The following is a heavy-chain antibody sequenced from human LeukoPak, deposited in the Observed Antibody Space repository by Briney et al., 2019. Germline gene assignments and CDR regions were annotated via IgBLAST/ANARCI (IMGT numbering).Heavy chain of an antibody. CDR1: GFTVSSNY. CDR3: AREHPGSGWDYGMDV. D-gene: IGHD6-19*01. V-gene: IGHV3-53*01. Sequence: GGSLRLSCAASGFTVSSNYMSWVRQAPGKGLEWVSVIYSGGSTYYADSVKGRFTISRDNSKNTLYLQMNSLRAEDTAVYYCAREHPGSGWDYGMDVWGQGTTVTVSS. CDR2: IYSGGST. J-gene: IGHJ6*02.